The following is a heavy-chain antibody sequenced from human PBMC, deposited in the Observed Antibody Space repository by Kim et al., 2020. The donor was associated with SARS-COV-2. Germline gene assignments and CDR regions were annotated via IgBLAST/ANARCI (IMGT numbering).Heavy chain of an antibody. D-gene: IGHD1-26*01. V-gene: IGHV4-31*03. CDR1: GGSISSGGYY. CDR2: TYYSGST. CDR3: ARAPGGIVGALDY. J-gene: IGHJ4*02. Sequence: SETLSLTCTVSGGSISSGGYYWSWIRQHPGKGLEWIGYTYYSGSTYYNPSLKSRVTISVDTSKNQFSLKLSSVTAADTAVYYCARAPGGIVGALDYWGQGTLVTVSS.